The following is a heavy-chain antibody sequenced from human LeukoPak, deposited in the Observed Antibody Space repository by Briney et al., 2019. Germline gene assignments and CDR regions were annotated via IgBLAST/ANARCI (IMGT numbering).Heavy chain of an antibody. CDR1: GDSISRYY. D-gene: IGHD1-26*01. V-gene: IGHV4-59*08. CDR2: IYYSGST. CDR3: ARMLSGIYSQTDY. Sequence: PSETLSLTCTVSGDSISRYYWSWLRQPPEKGWEWSGYIYYSGSTNYNPSLKSRVAISVDTSKNQFSLKLTSVTAADTAVYYCARMLSGIYSQTDYWGQGTLVTVSS. J-gene: IGHJ4*02.